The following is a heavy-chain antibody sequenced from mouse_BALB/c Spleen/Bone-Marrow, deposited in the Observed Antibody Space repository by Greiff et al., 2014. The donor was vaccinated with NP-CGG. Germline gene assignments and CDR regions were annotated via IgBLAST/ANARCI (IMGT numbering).Heavy chain of an antibody. CDR3: ARGYYYGSTYGWYFDV. CDR1: AYTFTSYW. V-gene: IGHV1-87*01. D-gene: IGHD1-1*01. CDR2: IYPGDGDT. Sequence: QVQLKESGAELARPGASVKLSCKASAYTFTSYWMQWVKQRPGQGLEWIGAIYPGDGDTRYTQKFKGKATLTADKSSSTAYMQISSLASEDSAVYYCARGYYYGSTYGWYFDVWGAGTTVTVSS. J-gene: IGHJ1*01.